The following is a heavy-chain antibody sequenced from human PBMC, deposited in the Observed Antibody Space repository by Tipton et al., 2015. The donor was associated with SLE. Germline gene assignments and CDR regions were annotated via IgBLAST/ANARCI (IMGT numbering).Heavy chain of an antibody. V-gene: IGHV3-23*01. CDR1: GFTFSSYA. Sequence: SLRLSCAASGFTFSSYAMSWVRQAPGKGLEWVSAISGSGGSTYYADSVKGRFTISRDNSKNTLYLQMNSLRAEDTAVYYCALGVEMATITEWYFDLWGRGTLVTVSS. CDR3: ALGVEMATITEWYFDL. J-gene: IGHJ2*01. D-gene: IGHD5-24*01. CDR2: ISGSGGST.